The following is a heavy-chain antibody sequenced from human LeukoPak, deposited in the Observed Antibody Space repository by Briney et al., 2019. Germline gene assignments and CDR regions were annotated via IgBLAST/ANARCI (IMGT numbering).Heavy chain of an antibody. CDR2: IKPDGSDT. D-gene: IGHD5-12*01. Sequence: GGSLRLSCGASGFTFTTYWIHWVRQAPGKGLVWVSRIKPDGSDTNYADSVKGRFTISRDNAKNTVYLQMNSLRAEDTAVYYCARGKYGGYFIDYWGQGTLVTVSS. V-gene: IGHV3-74*01. J-gene: IGHJ4*02. CDR3: ARGKYGGYFIDY. CDR1: GFTFTTYW.